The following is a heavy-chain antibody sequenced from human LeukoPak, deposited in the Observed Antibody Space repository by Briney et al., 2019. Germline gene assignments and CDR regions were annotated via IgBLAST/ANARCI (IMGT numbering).Heavy chain of an antibody. V-gene: IGHV3-66*01. D-gene: IGHD3-10*01. CDR2: IYGGGST. Sequence: GGSLRLSCAASGFTVSSNYMSWVRQAPGKGLEWVSVIYGGGSTYYSDSVKCRFTISRDNSKNTLYLQMKSLRAEDTAVYYCARDRYYGSGSYSATHYYYYGMDVWGQGTTVTVSS. CDR3: ARDRYYGSGSYSATHYYYYGMDV. J-gene: IGHJ6*02. CDR1: GFTVSSNY.